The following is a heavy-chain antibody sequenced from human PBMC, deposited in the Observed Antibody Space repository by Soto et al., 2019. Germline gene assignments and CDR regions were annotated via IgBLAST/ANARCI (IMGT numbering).Heavy chain of an antibody. Sequence: SETLSLTCAVSGGSISSGGYSWSWIRQPPGKGLEWIGYIYHSGSTYYNPSLKSRVTISVDRSKNQFSLKLGSVTAADTAVYYCAAGGGLPRYYWGQGNLVTVS. CDR1: GGSISSGGYS. CDR3: AAGGGLPRYY. CDR2: IYHSGST. D-gene: IGHD5-12*01. V-gene: IGHV4-30-2*01. J-gene: IGHJ4*02.